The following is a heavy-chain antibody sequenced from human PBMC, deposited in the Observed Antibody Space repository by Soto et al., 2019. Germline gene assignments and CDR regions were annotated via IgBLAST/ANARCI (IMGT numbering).Heavy chain of an antibody. J-gene: IGHJ4*02. CDR3: AKDVNYDILAGYYYY. Sequence: EVQLLESGGGLGPPGGSLRLSCAASGFSLSNYGMTWVRQAPGKGLEWVSTMRGSNGDTYYGDSVKGRFTISRDISKNTLYLQMSSLRAEDTAVYYCAKDVNYDILAGYYYYWGQGTLVTVSP. D-gene: IGHD3-9*01. V-gene: IGHV3-23*01. CDR1: GFSLSNYG. CDR2: MRGSNGDT.